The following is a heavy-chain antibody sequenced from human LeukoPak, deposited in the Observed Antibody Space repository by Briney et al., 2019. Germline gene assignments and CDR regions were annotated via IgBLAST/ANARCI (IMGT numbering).Heavy chain of an antibody. CDR1: GFTFSDYY. J-gene: IGHJ4*02. D-gene: IGHD3-10*01. Sequence: GGSLRLSCAASGFTFSDYYMSWIRQAPGKGLEWVSYISSSGSTIYYADSVKGRFTISRDNAKTSLYLQMNSLRAEDTAVYYCARVVLLWFGELPNPYLDYWGQGTLVTVSS. CDR3: ARVVLLWFGELPNPYLDY. V-gene: IGHV3-11*01. CDR2: ISSSGSTI.